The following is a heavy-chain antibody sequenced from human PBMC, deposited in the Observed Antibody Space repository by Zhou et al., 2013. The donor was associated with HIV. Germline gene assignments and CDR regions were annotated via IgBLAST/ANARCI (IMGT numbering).Heavy chain of an antibody. CDR3: AKDLCRSGVCYFDV. V-gene: IGHV3-23*01. Sequence: EVQLLESGGGSVQPGGALRLSCAASGFTFSNYAMSWVRQAPGKGLEWISGIYASGGSTYYTDSVKGRFTISRDNSQHTLFLFMNTLRAEDTAVYYCAKDLCRSGVCYFDVWGRGTLVTVSS. D-gene: IGHD3-10*01. J-gene: IGHJ2*01. CDR2: IYASGGST. CDR1: GFTFSNYA.